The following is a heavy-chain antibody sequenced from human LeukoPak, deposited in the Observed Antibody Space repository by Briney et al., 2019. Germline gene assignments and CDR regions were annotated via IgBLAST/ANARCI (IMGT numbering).Heavy chain of an antibody. CDR2: ISWNSGSI. J-gene: IGHJ5*02. D-gene: IGHD2-15*01. CDR1: GFTFDDYA. CDR3: ARAPDIVVVVAATDWFDP. V-gene: IGHV3-9*01. Sequence: QPGGSLRLSCAASGFTFDDYAMHWVRQAPGKGLEWVSGISWNSGSIGYADSVKGRFTISRDNAKNSLYLQMNSLRAEDTAVYYRARAPDIVVVVAATDWFDPWGQGTLVTVSS.